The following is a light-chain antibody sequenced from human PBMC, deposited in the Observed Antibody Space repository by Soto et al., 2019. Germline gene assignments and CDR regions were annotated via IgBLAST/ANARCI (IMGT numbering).Light chain of an antibody. J-gene: IGKJ1*01. V-gene: IGKV1-9*01. CDR1: QGISSY. Sequence: DIQLTQSPSFLSASVGDGVTITCRASQGISSYLAWYQQKPGKAPKLLIYAASTLQSGVPSRFSGSGSGTEFTLTISSLQPEDFGTYYCQQLNSYPRTFGQGTKVEIK. CDR3: QQLNSYPRT. CDR2: AAS.